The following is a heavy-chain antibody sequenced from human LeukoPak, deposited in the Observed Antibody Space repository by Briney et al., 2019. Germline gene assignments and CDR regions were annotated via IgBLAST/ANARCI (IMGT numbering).Heavy chain of an antibody. CDR1: GGSISSGGYS. CDR2: IYHSGSI. V-gene: IGHV4-30-2*01. Sequence: SQTLSLTCAVSGGSISSGGYSWSWIRQPPGKGLEWIGYIYHSGSIYYNPSLKSRVTISVDRSKNQFSLKLSSVTAADTAVYYCARDRSSSGWPLDAFDIWGQGTMVTVSS. J-gene: IGHJ3*02. D-gene: IGHD6-19*01. CDR3: ARDRSSSGWPLDAFDI.